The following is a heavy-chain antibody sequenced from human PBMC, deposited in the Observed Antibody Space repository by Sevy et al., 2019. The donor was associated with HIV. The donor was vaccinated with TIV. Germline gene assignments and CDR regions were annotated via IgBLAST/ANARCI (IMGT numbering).Heavy chain of an antibody. Sequence: GGSLRLSCVVSGFTFSNYEINWVRQAPGKGLEWLSYISSSGSSIYYADSVKGRFTISRDNATNSLYLQMSSLRAEGTAVYYCARGRYSYGMGAFDIWGQGTMVTVSS. CDR2: ISSSGSSI. J-gene: IGHJ3*02. CDR3: ARGRYSYGMGAFDI. CDR1: GFTFSNYE. D-gene: IGHD5-18*01. V-gene: IGHV3-48*03.